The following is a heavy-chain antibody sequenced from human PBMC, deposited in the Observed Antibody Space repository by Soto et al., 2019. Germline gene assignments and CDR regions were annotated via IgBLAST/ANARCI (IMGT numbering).Heavy chain of an antibody. CDR1: GESIRSYI. V-gene: IGHV4-59*01. Sequence: SDTLSLTSIVTGESIRSYIWSWLRQPPGKGLEWIGNIYYSGSTNYNPSLKSRVTISVDTSENQFSLKLSSVTAADTAVYYCALGTSGSSLGYWGQGTLVTVSS. CDR2: IYYSGST. CDR3: ALGTSGSSLGY. D-gene: IGHD3-10*01. J-gene: IGHJ4*02.